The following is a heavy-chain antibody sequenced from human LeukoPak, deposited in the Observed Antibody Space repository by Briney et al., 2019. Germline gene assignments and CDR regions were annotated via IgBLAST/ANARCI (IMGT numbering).Heavy chain of an antibody. CDR2: ISYSGST. CDR1: GGSTSSSTYY. Sequence: SETLSLTCTVSGGSTSSSTYYWDWIRQPPGKGLEWIGYISYSGSTNYNPSLKSRVTISVDTSKNQFSLNLTSVTAADTAVYYCARAPEIAAAHDYWGQGTLVTVSS. J-gene: IGHJ4*02. D-gene: IGHD6-13*01. CDR3: ARAPEIAAAHDY. V-gene: IGHV4-61*05.